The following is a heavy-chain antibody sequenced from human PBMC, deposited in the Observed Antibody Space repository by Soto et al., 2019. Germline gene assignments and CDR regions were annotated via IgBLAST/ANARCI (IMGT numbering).Heavy chain of an antibody. J-gene: IGHJ3*02. V-gene: IGHV5-51*01. CDR1: GYSFTSYW. CDR3: ARRALQNYYDSSGGRSAFDI. CDR2: IYPGDSDT. D-gene: IGHD3-22*01. Sequence: PGESLKISCKGSGYSFTSYWIGWVRQMPGKGLEWMGIIYPGDSDTRYSPSFQGQVTISADKSISTAYLQWSSLKASDTAMYYCARRALQNYYDSSGGRSAFDIWGQGTMVTVSS.